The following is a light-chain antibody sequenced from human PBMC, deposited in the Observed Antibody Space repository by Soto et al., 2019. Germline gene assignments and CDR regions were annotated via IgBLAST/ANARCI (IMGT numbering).Light chain of an antibody. CDR3: CSYAGFYTSV. J-gene: IGLJ1*01. Sequence: QSALTQPRSVSGSPGQSVTSSCTGTSSDVGGYKFVSWYQQHPGKAPKFMIYEVSKRPSEVPDRFSGSKSGNTAFLTISGLQADDEADYYCCSYAGFYTSVFGTGTKLTVL. V-gene: IGLV2-11*01. CDR1: SSDVGGYKF. CDR2: EVS.